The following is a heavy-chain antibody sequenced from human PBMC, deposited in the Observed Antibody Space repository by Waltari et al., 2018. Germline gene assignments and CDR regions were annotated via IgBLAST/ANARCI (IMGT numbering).Heavy chain of an antibody. D-gene: IGHD2-21*02. CDR3: ARGGGGDWEWFDP. CDR2: IYYTGMT. J-gene: IGHJ5*02. Sequence: QVQLQDSGPSLLKPSETRSLICTVSGGYISGLHWRWVRLPPGKGLDWIGYIYYTGMTNFNPSLKSRVTMSVDTSKNQFSLKLSSVTAADTAFYYCARGGGGDWEWFDPWGQGTLFTVSS. V-gene: IGHV4-59*11. CDR1: GGYISGLH.